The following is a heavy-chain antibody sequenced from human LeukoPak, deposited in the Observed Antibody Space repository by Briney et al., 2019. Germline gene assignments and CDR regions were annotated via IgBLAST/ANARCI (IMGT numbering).Heavy chain of an antibody. Sequence: ASVKVSCKASGYTFSDHHMHWVRQAPGQGLEWMGNITPSDGSTTYAQKFQDSVTITRDTSTSTVYMEMNRLSSADTALHFSARDADGSDDWGQGTLVADSS. J-gene: IGHJ4*02. CDR3: ARDADGSDD. CDR2: ITPSDGST. V-gene: IGHV1-46*01. D-gene: IGHD3-10*01. CDR1: GYTFSDHH.